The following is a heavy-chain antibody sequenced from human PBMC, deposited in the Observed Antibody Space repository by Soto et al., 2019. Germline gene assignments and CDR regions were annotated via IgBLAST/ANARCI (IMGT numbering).Heavy chain of an antibody. CDR3: VKGGYSYGSDY. CDR2: ISSNGGNT. Sequence: GGSLRLSCSASGFTIRSFAMHWVRQAPGKGLEYVSGISSNGGNTYYADSVKDRFTISRDNSKNTLYLQMSSLRAEDTAVYYCVKGGYSYGSDYWGQGTLVTVSS. D-gene: IGHD5-18*01. V-gene: IGHV3-64D*06. J-gene: IGHJ4*02. CDR1: GFTIRSFA.